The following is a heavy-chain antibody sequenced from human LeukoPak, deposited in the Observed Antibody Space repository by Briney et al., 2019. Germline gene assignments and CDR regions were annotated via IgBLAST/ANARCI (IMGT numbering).Heavy chain of an antibody. V-gene: IGHV3-30*14. CDR3: ARGRTIVVPAGDY. D-gene: IGHD2-2*01. J-gene: IGHJ4*02. CDR1: GFTFSSYA. CDR2: ISYDGSNK. Sequence: GGSLRLSCAASGFTFSSYAMHWVRQAPGKGLEWVAVISYDGSNKYYADSVKGRFTISRDNSKNTLFLQMNSLRADDTAVYYCARGRTIVVPAGDYWGQGTLVTVSS.